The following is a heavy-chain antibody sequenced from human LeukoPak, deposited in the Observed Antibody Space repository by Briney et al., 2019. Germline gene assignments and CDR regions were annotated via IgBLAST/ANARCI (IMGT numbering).Heavy chain of an antibody. CDR2: ISLNGGGT. Sequence: ASVKLSCTASGYTFTGYYMHWVRQAPGQGLEWVGWISLNGGGTNYAQKFQGRVTMTRDTSISTAYMELSRLRSDDTAVYYCARDLVYCSSTSCYFNWFEPWGQRTLVTVSS. J-gene: IGHJ5*02. CDR3: ARDLVYCSSTSCYFNWFEP. D-gene: IGHD2-2*01. V-gene: IGHV1-2*02. CDR1: GYTFTGYY.